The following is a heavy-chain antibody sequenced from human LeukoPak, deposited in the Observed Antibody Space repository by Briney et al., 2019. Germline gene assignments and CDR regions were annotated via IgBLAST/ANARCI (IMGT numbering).Heavy chain of an antibody. J-gene: IGHJ4*02. V-gene: IGHV3-7*01. D-gene: IGHD3-3*02. CDR1: GFTFSSYG. CDR3: ARMGAGMHFFFLDL. Sequence: GGTLRLSCAASGFTFSSYGMSWVRQAPGKGLEWVANINQDGSETFYVDSVKGRFTISRDNAKNSVFLQMNSLRAEDTALYYCARMGAGMHFFFLDLWGQGTLVTVSS. CDR2: INQDGSET.